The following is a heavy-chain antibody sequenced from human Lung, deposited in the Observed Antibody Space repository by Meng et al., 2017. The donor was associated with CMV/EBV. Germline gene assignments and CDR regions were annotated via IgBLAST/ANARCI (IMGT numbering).Heavy chain of an antibody. Sequence: SVKVSCXASGGTFSSYAISWVRQAPGQGLEWMGGINPILGIANYAQKFQGRVTITADTSTSTAYMELSSLRSEDTAVYYCARGTGYCSSTSCWGPDDPSYYFDDWGQGTLVTVSS. V-gene: IGHV1-69*10. D-gene: IGHD2-2*01. J-gene: IGHJ4*02. CDR2: INPILGIA. CDR1: GGTFSSYA. CDR3: ARGTGYCSSTSCWGPDDPSYYFDD.